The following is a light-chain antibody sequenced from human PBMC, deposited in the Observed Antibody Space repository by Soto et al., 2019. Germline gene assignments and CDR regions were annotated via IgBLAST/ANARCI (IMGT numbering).Light chain of an antibody. CDR3: ETWVSNTYV. CDR1: SGHSSYI. CDR2: LEGSGSY. Sequence: QAVLTQSSSASASLGSSVKLTCTLSSGHSSYIIAWHQQQPGKALRYLMKLEGSGSYNKGSGVPYRFSGSSSGADRYLTISNLQFEDEADYYCETWVSNTYVFGTGTKLTVL. J-gene: IGLJ1*01. V-gene: IGLV4-60*02.